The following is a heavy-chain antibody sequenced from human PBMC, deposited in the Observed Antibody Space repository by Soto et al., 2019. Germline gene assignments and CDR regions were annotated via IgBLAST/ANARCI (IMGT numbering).Heavy chain of an antibody. CDR3: AKEVRGVNDS. J-gene: IGHJ4*02. CDR1: GFTFSSYA. Sequence: EVQLLESGGGLVQPGGSLRLSCAASGFTFSSYAMSWVRKAPGKGLAWVSALSGSGGSTSYADSVKGRFTISRDNSKNTLYLQMNSLRAEDTAVYYCAKEVRGVNDSWGQGTLVTVSS. CDR2: LSGSGGST. D-gene: IGHD3-10*01. V-gene: IGHV3-23*01.